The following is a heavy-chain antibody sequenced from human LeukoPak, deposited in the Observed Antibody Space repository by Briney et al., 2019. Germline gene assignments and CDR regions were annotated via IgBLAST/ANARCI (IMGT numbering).Heavy chain of an antibody. CDR3: AREAKVYSSGWARPYWYFDL. J-gene: IGHJ2*01. CDR2: ISGSGDYT. D-gene: IGHD6-19*01. Sequence: GGSLRLSCAASGFTFSSHGMSWVRQAPGKGLEWVSTISGSGDYTYYADSVKGRFTISRDNSKNSLYLQMNSLRAEDTAVYYCAREAKVYSSGWARPYWYFDLWGRGTLVTVSS. V-gene: IGHV3-23*01. CDR1: GFTFSSHG.